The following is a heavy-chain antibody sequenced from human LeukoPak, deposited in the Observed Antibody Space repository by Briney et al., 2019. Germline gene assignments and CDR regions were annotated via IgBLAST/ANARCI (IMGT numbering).Heavy chain of an antibody. CDR1: GYTLTELS. Sequence: GASVKVSCKVSGYTLTELSMHWVRQAPGKGLEWMGGFDPEDGETIYAQKFQGRVTMTRDTSTSTVYMELSSLRSEDTAVYYCARGREANYDILTGYFGLRAVVDAFDIWGQGTMVTVSS. CDR2: FDPEDGET. J-gene: IGHJ3*02. V-gene: IGHV1-24*01. CDR3: ARGREANYDILTGYFGLRAVVDAFDI. D-gene: IGHD3-9*01.